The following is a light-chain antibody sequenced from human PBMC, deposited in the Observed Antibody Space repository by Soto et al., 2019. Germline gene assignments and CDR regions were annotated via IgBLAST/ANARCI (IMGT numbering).Light chain of an antibody. CDR2: KAA. CDR3: QQYNSYPLT. Sequence: DNQMTQSPSTLSSSLREKVNITCRANQKNNSWLAWYKQKPRKTPKLLIYKAASLENGVPTKFNGSGSGTEFTLTISSLQPDDFATYYCQQYNSYPLTFGGGTKVDIK. CDR1: QKNNSW. V-gene: IGKV1-5*03. J-gene: IGKJ4*01.